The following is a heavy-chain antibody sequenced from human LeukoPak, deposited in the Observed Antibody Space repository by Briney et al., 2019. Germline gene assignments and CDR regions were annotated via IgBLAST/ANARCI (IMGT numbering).Heavy chain of an antibody. D-gene: IGHD3-10*01. CDR1: GFTFGDYA. CDR2: IRSKAYGGTT. CDR3: TREGRDYYGSGNIDAFDI. Sequence: PGGSLRLSCTASGFTFGDYAMSWFRQAPGKGLEWVGFIRSKAYGGTTEYAASVKGRFTISRDDSKSIAYLQMNSLKTEDTAVYYCTREGRDYYGSGNIDAFDIWGQGTMVTVSS. V-gene: IGHV3-49*03. J-gene: IGHJ3*02.